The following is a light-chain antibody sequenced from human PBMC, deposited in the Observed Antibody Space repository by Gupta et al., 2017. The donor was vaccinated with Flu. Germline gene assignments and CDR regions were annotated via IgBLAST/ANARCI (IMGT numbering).Light chain of an antibody. CDR2: AAS. CDR1: QTISSY. V-gene: IGKV1-39*01. J-gene: IGKJ3*01. CDR3: QHRGT. Sequence: DIQMTQSPSSLSASIGDRVTITCRTSQTISSYLNWYQQKPGKDPKVLIYAASGLQSGVPARFSGGGSETAFTLTISSMQPEDFATYYCQHRGTFGPGTKMEI.